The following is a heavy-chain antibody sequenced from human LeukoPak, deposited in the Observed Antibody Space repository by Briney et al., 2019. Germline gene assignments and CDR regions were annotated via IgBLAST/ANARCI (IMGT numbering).Heavy chain of an antibody. CDR3: ARIRFNGYDSYYFES. CDR2: IYYSGST. V-gene: IGHV4-34*01. Sequence: SETLSLTCAVYGGSFSDYWYAWIRQPPGKGLEWIGTIYYSGSTYYNPSLKSRVTISVDTSKNEFSLKLSSVTAADTAVYYCARIRFNGYDSYYFESWGQGTLVTVSS. J-gene: IGHJ4*02. CDR1: GGSFSDYW. D-gene: IGHD5-12*01.